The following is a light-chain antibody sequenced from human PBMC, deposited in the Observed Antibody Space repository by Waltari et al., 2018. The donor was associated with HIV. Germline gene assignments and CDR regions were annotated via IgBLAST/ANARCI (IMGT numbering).Light chain of an antibody. V-gene: IGKV3-20*01. CDR3: QQYRSSQWT. CDR1: QSVRSSF. Sequence: DIVLPQSPGPLSLSPGERATLSCRASQSVRSSFLAWYQQKPGQAPRLLIYGASSTATGIPDRFSGSGSGTDFTLTISRVEPEDLAVYYCQQYRSSQWTFGQGTKVEIK. CDR2: GAS. J-gene: IGKJ1*01.